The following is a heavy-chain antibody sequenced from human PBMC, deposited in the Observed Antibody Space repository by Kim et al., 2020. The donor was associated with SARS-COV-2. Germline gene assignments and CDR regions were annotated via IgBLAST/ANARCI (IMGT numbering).Heavy chain of an antibody. CDR2: IYYSGST. CDR1: GGSISSGGYY. V-gene: IGHV4-31*03. Sequence: SETLSLTCTVSGGSISSGGYYWSWIRQHPGKGLEWIGYIYYSGSTYYNPSLKSRVTISVDTSKNQFSLKLSSVTAADTAVYYCARILSDFWSGYLTLWGQGTLVTVSS. D-gene: IGHD3-3*01. CDR3: ARILSDFWSGYLTL. J-gene: IGHJ4*02.